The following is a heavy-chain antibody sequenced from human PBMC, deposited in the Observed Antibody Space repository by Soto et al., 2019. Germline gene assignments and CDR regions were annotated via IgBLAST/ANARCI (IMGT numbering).Heavy chain of an antibody. CDR1: GYTFTSYG. CDR3: ASNGGLRSLGLGGMDV. D-gene: IGHD4-17*01. CDR2: ISAYNGNT. V-gene: IGHV1-18*01. J-gene: IGHJ6*02. Sequence: ASVKLSCKASGYTFTSYGISWVRQAPGQGLEWMGWISAYNGNTNYAQKLQGRVTMTTDTSTSTAYMELRSLRSDDTAVYYCASNGGLRSLGLGGMDVWGQGTTVTVSS.